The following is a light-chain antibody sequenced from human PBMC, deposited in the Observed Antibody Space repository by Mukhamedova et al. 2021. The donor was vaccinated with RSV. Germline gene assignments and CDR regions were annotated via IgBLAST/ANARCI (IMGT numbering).Light chain of an antibody. CDR1: SSDIGSRS. CDR3: AVVDGNLKGV. V-gene: IGLV1-44*01. J-gene: IGLJ2*01. Sequence: CNGSSSDIGSRSVNWYQQVPGTAPKLLIYTNSRRPSGVPDRFSGSKSGTSASLDISRLQPEDEAHYYCAVVDGNLKGVFGGGTK. CDR2: TNS.